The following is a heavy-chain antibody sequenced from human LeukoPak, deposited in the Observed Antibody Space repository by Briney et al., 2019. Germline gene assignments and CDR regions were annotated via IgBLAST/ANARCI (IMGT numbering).Heavy chain of an antibody. J-gene: IGHJ5*02. Sequence: SVKVSCKVSGYSFIELSIHWVRQAPGKGLEWMGGFHPEEDKIVHPQKFQGRVTMTEDTSTDTAYMELSSLRSEDTAVYYCAIFGGTPLNWFSPWGQGTLVIVSS. V-gene: IGHV1-24*01. CDR1: GYSFIELS. CDR3: AIFGGTPLNWFSP. D-gene: IGHD4-23*01. CDR2: FHPEEDKI.